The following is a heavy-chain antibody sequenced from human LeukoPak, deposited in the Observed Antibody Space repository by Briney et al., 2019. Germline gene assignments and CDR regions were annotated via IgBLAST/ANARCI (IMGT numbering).Heavy chain of an antibody. Sequence: ASVKVSCKASGGTFSSYAISWVRQAPGQGLEWMGRIIPILGIANYAQKFQGRVTITADKSTSTAYMELSSLRSEDTDVYYCARLWPTSDFDYWGQGTLVTVSS. J-gene: IGHJ4*02. D-gene: IGHD3-10*01. CDR2: IIPILGIA. V-gene: IGHV1-69*04. CDR3: ARLWPTSDFDY. CDR1: GGTFSSYA.